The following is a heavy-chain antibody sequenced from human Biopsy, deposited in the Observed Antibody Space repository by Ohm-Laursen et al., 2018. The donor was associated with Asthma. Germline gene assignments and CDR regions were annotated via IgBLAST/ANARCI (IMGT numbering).Heavy chain of an antibody. Sequence: TLSLTCTVSGGSVSSGSYYWSWIRQPPGKGLAWVSYISYSGSTDYNPSLKSRLSISMDTSKNQFSLKLSSVTAADTAVYYCARVPTTLRYFDLWGRGTLVTVSS. CDR1: GGSVSSGSYY. V-gene: IGHV4-61*01. CDR2: ISYSGST. D-gene: IGHD2-15*01. CDR3: ARVPTTLRYFDL. J-gene: IGHJ2*01.